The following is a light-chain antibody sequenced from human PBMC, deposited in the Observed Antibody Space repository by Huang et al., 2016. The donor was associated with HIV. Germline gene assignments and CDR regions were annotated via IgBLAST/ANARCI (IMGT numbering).Light chain of an antibody. V-gene: IGKV4-1*01. Sequence: DIVMTQSPDSLSVSPGERATIDCKSSQSLLYSLNHKNYLAWFQQKPGRPPKLLLYWASTRESVIPERFSGSGSGTDFTLTINNLQPEDVATYYCQQYYQNPQTFGQGT. CDR1: QSLLYSLNHKNY. CDR2: WAS. CDR3: QQYYQNPQT. J-gene: IGKJ5*01.